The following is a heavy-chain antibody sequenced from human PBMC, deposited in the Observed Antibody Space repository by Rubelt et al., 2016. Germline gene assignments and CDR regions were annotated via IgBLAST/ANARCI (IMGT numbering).Heavy chain of an antibody. Sequence: QVQLQESGPGLVKPSETLSLTCTVSGYSITSGYYWAWIRQTPGRGLEWIGGIYHSGKTYYNASLKSRVSISVDTSKNQFSLKRSAVTAADTAVYYCARDGPNSSQGVWGKGTKVTVSS. D-gene: IGHD6-6*01. J-gene: IGHJ6*04. CDR2: IYHSGKT. V-gene: IGHV4-38-2*02. CDR3: ARDGPNSSQGV. CDR1: GYSITSGYY.